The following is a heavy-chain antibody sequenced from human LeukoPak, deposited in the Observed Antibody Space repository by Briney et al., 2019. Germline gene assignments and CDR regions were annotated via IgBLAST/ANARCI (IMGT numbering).Heavy chain of an antibody. D-gene: IGHD3-22*01. CDR3: ARARTGYYYPDAFDI. CDR2: IYYSGST. CDR1: GGSISSYY. Sequence: PSETLSLTCTVSGGSISSYYWSWIRQPPGKGLEWIGYIYYSGSTNYNPSLKSRVTISVDTSKNQFSLKLSSVTAADTAVYYCARARTGYYYPDAFDIWGQGTMVAVSS. J-gene: IGHJ3*02. V-gene: IGHV4-59*01.